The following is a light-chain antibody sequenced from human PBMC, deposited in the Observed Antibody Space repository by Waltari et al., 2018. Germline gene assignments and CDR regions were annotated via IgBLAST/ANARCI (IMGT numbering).Light chain of an antibody. CDR1: GSNIEYNY. J-gene: IGLJ3*02. Sequence: QSVLPQPPPASAAPGQTVTISCSGSGSNIEYNYFSWYQQLPGTTPQLLIYDNQKRPSVIPDRFSGSKSGTSATLGITGLQTGDEAHYYCGTGDSSLSAVVFGGGTKLTVL. V-gene: IGLV1-51*01. CDR3: GTGDSSLSAVV. CDR2: DNQ.